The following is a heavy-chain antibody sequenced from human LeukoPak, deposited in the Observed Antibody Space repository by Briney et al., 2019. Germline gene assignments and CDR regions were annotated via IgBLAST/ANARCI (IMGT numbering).Heavy chain of an antibody. CDR1: GFTFSDYY. V-gene: IGHV3-11*01. CDR2: ISSSGSTI. CDR3: ARASQWLGSWFDP. Sequence: GGSLRLSCAASGFTFSDYYMRWVRQAPGKGLEWVSYISSSGSTIYYADSVKGRFTISRDNAKNSLYLQMNSLRAEDTAVYYCARASQWLGSWFDPWGQGTLVTVSS. J-gene: IGHJ5*02. D-gene: IGHD6-19*01.